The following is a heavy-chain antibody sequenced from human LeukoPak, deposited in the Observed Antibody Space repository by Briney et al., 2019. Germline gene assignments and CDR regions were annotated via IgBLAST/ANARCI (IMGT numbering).Heavy chain of an antibody. V-gene: IGHV1-69*01. Sequence: SVKVSCKASGGTFSSYAISWVRQAPGQGLEWMGGIIPIFGTANYAQKFQGRVTITADESTSTAYMELSSLRSEDTAVYYCARVNGIAAAGYFDYWGQGTLVSVSS. J-gene: IGHJ4*02. CDR3: ARVNGIAAAGYFDY. CDR1: GGTFSSYA. CDR2: IIPIFGTA. D-gene: IGHD6-13*01.